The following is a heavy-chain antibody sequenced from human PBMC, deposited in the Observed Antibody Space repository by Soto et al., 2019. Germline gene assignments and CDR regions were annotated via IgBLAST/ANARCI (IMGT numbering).Heavy chain of an antibody. CDR1: GGTFSSYT. CDR2: IIPILGIA. J-gene: IGHJ4*02. Sequence: QVQLVQSGAEVKKPGSSVKVSCKASGGTFSSYTISWVRQAPGQGLEWMGRIIPILGIANYAQKFQGRVTITADKSTSTAYMELSSLGSEDTAVYYCARDVGKRKAGYCSGGSCYGGSHFDYWGQGTLVTVSS. V-gene: IGHV1-69*08. D-gene: IGHD2-15*01. CDR3: ARDVGKRKAGYCSGGSCYGGSHFDY.